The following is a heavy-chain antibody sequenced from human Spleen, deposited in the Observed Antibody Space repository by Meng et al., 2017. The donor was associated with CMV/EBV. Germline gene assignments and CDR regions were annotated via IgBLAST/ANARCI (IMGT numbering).Heavy chain of an antibody. V-gene: IGHV3-7*01. CDR3: ARLEDNVVLPAGPFDY. J-gene: IGHJ4*02. Sequence: GESLKISCAASGFTFSSYWMSWVRQAPGKGLEWVANIKQDGSEKYYVDSVKGRFTISRDNAKNSLYLQMNSLRAEDTGVYYCARLEDNVVLPAGPFDYWGQGTLVTVSS. CDR2: IKQDGSEK. CDR1: GFTFSSYW. D-gene: IGHD2-2*01.